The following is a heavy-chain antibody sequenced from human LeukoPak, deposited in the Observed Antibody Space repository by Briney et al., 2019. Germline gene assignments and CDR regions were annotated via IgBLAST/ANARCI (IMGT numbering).Heavy chain of an antibody. Sequence: PGGSLRLSCAASGFTFDDYAMHWVRQAPGKGLEWLSLISGDGGSTYYADSVKGRFTISRDNSKKSLYLQMNSLRIEDTALYYCAKDHPEDYWAQGTLVTVSS. CDR1: GFTFDDYA. CDR2: ISGDGGST. J-gene: IGHJ4*02. V-gene: IGHV3-43*02. CDR3: AKDHPEDY.